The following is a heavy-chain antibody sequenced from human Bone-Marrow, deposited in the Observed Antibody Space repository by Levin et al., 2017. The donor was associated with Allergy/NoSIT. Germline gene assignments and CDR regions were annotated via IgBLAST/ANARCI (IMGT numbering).Heavy chain of an antibody. V-gene: IGHV3-23*01. CDR3: AKGGDCGGDTCFDY. J-gene: IGHJ4*02. D-gene: IGHD2-21*02. CDR1: GFTFRTYA. CDR2: LSGSGSHT. Sequence: HSGGSLRLSCVASGFTFRTYAMSWVRQAPGKGLEWVSRLSGSGSHTYYADSVKGRFTISRDISKNTLYLQMNALRAEDTAVYYCAKGGDCGGDTCFDYWGPGVLVTVSS.